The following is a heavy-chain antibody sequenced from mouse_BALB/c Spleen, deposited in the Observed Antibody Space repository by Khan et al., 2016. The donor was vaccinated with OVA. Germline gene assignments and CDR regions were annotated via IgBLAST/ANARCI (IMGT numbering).Heavy chain of an antibody. Sequence: VQLQQSGPELVKPGASVKISCKTSGYTFPEYTVHWVKQSLGKSLDWIGVINPKHGGTAYNQKFKGKATLAVDKSSSTAYMEFRNLTSEDSAVYYCARDAGRYWGQGTSVTVAS. D-gene: IGHD3-3*01. CDR1: GYTFPEYT. J-gene: IGHJ4*01. V-gene: IGHV1-18*01. CDR3: ARDAGRY. CDR2: INPKHGGT.